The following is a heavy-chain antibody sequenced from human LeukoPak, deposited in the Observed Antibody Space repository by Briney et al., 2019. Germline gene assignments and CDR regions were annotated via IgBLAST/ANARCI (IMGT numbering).Heavy chain of an antibody. D-gene: IGHD3-16*01. CDR3: ARDKVRISWFDP. V-gene: IGHV1-69*05. J-gene: IGHJ5*02. Sequence: ASVKVSCKASGGTFSSYAISWVRQAPGQGLEWMGRIIPIFGTANYAQKFQGRVTITTDESTSTAYMELSSLRSEDTAVYYCARDKVRISWFDPWGQGTLVTVSS. CDR2: IIPIFGTA. CDR1: GGTFSSYA.